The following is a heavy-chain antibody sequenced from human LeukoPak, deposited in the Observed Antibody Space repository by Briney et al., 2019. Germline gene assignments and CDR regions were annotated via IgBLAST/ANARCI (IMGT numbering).Heavy chain of an antibody. V-gene: IGHV3-48*01. CDR2: ISSASNTI. CDR1: GFTFSSYS. D-gene: IGHD3-10*01. CDR3: ARDGWFGDYNWFDP. Sequence: PGGSLRLSCAASGFTFSSYSMHWVRQAPGKGREWVSYISSASNTIFYADSVKGRFTISRDNAKNSLYQQMNNLRGEDTAMYYCARDGWFGDYNWFDPWGQGTLVIVSS. J-gene: IGHJ5*02.